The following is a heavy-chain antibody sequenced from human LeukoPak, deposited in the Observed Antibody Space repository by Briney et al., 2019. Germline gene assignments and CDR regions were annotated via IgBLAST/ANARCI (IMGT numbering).Heavy chain of an antibody. V-gene: IGHV4-59*01. CDR2: IYYSGCT. J-gene: IGHJ3*02. CDR3: ARDLLGYSSGWRI. Sequence: PSETLSLTCTVSGGSISSYYWSWIRQPPGKGLEWIGYIYYSGCTNYNPSLKSRVTISVDTSKNQFSLKLSSVTAADTAVYYCARDLLGYSSGWRIWGQGTMVTVSS. D-gene: IGHD6-19*01. CDR1: GGSISSYY.